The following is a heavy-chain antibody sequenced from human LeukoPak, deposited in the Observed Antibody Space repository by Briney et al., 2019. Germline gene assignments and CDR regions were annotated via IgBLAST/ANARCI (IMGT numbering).Heavy chain of an antibody. CDR3: AGYTVTPPYYFDY. V-gene: IGHV4-39*07. Sequence: SETLSLTCTVSGGSISRSSYYWGWIRQPPGKGLEWIGSIYYSGSTYYNPSLKSRVTISVDTSKNQFSLKLSSVTAADTAIYFCAGYTVTPPYYFDYWGQGILVTVSS. D-gene: IGHD4-17*01. CDR1: GGSISRSSYY. CDR2: IYYSGST. J-gene: IGHJ4*02.